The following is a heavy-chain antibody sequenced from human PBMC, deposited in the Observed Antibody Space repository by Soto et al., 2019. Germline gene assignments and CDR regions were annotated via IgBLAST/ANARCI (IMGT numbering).Heavy chain of an antibody. J-gene: IGHJ6*03. V-gene: IGHV4-31*03. CDR1: GGSISSGGYY. CDR3: ARAVRGYCSSTSCYSVRSYYYYYMDV. Sequence: QVQLQESGPGLVKPSQTLSLTCTVSGGSISSGGYYWSWIRQHPGKGLEWIGYIYYSGSTYYNPSLKSRVTISVDTSKNQFSLKLSSVTAADTAVYYCARAVRGYCSSTSCYSVRSYYYYYMDVWGKGTTVTVSS. CDR2: IYYSGST. D-gene: IGHD2-2*01.